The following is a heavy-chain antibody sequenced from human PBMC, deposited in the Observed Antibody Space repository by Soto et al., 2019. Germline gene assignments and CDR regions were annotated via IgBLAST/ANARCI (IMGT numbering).Heavy chain of an antibody. Sequence: QVQLVQSGAEVKKPGSSVKVPCKASGGTFSSYAISWVRQAPGQGLEWMGGIIPIFGTANYAQKFQGRVTITADESTSTAYMELSSLRSEDTAVYYCARAEYCGGDCYSGFDPWGQGTLVTVSS. D-gene: IGHD2-21*02. J-gene: IGHJ5*02. CDR1: GGTFSSYA. CDR3: ARAEYCGGDCYSGFDP. CDR2: IIPIFGTA. V-gene: IGHV1-69*01.